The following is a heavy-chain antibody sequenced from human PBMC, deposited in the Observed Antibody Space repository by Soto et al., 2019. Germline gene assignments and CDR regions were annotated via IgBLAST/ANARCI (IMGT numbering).Heavy chain of an antibody. J-gene: IGHJ6*02. CDR2: IIPIFGTA. V-gene: IGHV1-69*13. D-gene: IGHD1-26*01. Sequence: SVKVSCKASGGTFSSYAISWVRQAPGQGLEWMGGIIPIFGTANYAQKFQGRVTITADESTSTAYMELSSLRSEDTAVYYCARVIVGATDYYYGMDVWGQGTTVTVSS. CDR3: ARVIVGATDYYYGMDV. CDR1: GGTFSSYA.